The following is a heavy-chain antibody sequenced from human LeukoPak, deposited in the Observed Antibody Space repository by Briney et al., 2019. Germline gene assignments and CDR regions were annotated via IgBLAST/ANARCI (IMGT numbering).Heavy chain of an antibody. J-gene: IGHJ4*02. Sequence: PSETLSLTCTVSGGSISSYYWSWIQQPPGKGLEWIGYIYYSGSTNYNPSLKSRVTISVDTSKNQFSLKLSSVTAADTAVYYCATGAPSNTIDYWGQGTLVTVSS. D-gene: IGHD1-26*01. V-gene: IGHV4-59*01. CDR1: GGSISSYY. CDR3: ATGAPSNTIDY. CDR2: IYYSGST.